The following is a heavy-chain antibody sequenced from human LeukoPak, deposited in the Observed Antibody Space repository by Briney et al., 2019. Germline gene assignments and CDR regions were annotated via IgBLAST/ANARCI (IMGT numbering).Heavy chain of an antibody. V-gene: IGHV1-2*02. J-gene: IGHJ4*02. D-gene: IGHD2-2*01. CDR2: INPNSGGT. CDR1: GYTFTGYY. CDR3: ATTDPHIVVVPAAKGGLDY. Sequence: GSLNGSCTASGYTFTGYYMDWVRHAPGQRLKWMGWINPNSGGTNYAQKFQGRVTMTRDTSISTAYMELSRLRSDDTAVYYCATTDPHIVVVPAAKGGLDYWGQGTLVSVSS.